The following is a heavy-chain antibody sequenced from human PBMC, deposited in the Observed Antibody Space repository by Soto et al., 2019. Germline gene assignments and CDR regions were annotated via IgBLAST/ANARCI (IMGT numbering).Heavy chain of an antibody. Sequence: AASVKVSCKASGYTFSSYAMHWVRQAPGQRLEWMGWINAGYGNTKSSQKFQDRVTISRDTSASTAYMELTSLRSEDTAVYYCARDTGDGTFDVWGQGTLVTVSS. D-gene: IGHD7-27*01. CDR2: INAGYGNT. V-gene: IGHV1-3*01. J-gene: IGHJ4*02. CDR3: ARDTGDGTFDV. CDR1: GYTFSSYA.